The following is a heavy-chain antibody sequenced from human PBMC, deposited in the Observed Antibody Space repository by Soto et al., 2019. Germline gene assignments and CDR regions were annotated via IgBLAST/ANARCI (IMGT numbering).Heavy chain of an antibody. CDR1: GFIFSNAW. J-gene: IGHJ4*02. Sequence: EVQLVESGGGLVEPGGSLRLSCAASGFIFSNAWMNWVRQAPGKGLEWVGRIKSKTDGGTTDYAAPVKGRFTISRDDSKNTLYLQINSLKTEDTAVYYCTTATTVVTFGHHSWGQGTLVTVSS. D-gene: IGHD2-21*02. V-gene: IGHV3-15*07. CDR2: IKSKTDGGTT. CDR3: TTATTVVTFGHHS.